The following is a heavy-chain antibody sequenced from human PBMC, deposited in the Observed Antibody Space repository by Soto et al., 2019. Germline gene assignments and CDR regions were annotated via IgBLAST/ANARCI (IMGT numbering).Heavy chain of an antibody. CDR1: GFTFSDAW. CDR2: IKSQNVGGTT. V-gene: IGHV3-15*07. Sequence: GGSLRLSCAASGFTFSDAWFNWVRQAPGKGLEWVGRIKSQNVGGTTDYAAPVKDRFTISRDDSKSIAYLQLNSLKIEDTAVYYCARDLGIEVIIPVYWGQGTLVTVSS. J-gene: IGHJ4*02. CDR3: ARDLGIEVIIPVY. D-gene: IGHD3-22*01.